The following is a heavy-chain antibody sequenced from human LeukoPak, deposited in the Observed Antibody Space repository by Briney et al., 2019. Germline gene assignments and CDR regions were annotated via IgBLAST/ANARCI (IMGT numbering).Heavy chain of an antibody. CDR3: ARVGGVAAAGTFDY. Sequence: PSETLSLTCTVSGGSISSYYWSWIRQPAGKGLEWIGRIYTSGSTNYNPSLKSRVTMSVDTSKNQFSLKLSSVTAADTAVYCCARVGGVAAAGTFDYWGQGTLVTVSS. CDR2: IYTSGST. D-gene: IGHD6-13*01. V-gene: IGHV4-4*07. CDR1: GGSISSYY. J-gene: IGHJ4*02.